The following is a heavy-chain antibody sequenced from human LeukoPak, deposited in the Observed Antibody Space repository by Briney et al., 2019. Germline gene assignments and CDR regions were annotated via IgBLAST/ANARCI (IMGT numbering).Heavy chain of an antibody. Sequence: PSETLSLTCTVSGGSIGSYYWSWIRQPPGKGLEWIGYIYHSGSTYYNPSLKSRVTISVDRSKNQFSLKLSSVTAADTAVYYCARGDSSSWYNYYYYGMDVWGQGTTVTVSS. D-gene: IGHD6-13*01. CDR3: ARGDSSSWYNYYYYGMDV. J-gene: IGHJ6*02. V-gene: IGHV4-30-2*01. CDR1: GGSIGSYY. CDR2: IYHSGST.